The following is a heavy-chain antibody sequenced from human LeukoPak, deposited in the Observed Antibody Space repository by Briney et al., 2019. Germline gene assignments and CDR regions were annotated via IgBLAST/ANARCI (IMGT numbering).Heavy chain of an antibody. D-gene: IGHD3-22*01. CDR2: IYYSGST. J-gene: IGHJ5*02. CDR3: ARVITTTIIVLGGWFDP. Sequence: SETLSLTCTVSGGSISSYYWSWIRQPPGKGLEWIGYIYYSGSTNYNPSLKSRVTISVDTSKNQFSLKLSSVTAADTAVYYCARVITTTIIVLGGWFDPWGQGTLVTVSS. CDR1: GGSISSYY. V-gene: IGHV4-59*12.